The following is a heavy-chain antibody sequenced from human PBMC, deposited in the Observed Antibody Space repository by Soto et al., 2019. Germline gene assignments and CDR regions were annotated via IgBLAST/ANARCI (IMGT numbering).Heavy chain of an antibody. V-gene: IGHV4-59*01. J-gene: IGHJ5*02. D-gene: IGHD1-1*01. CDR1: GGSMGRYD. CDR2: IHYTGST. Sequence: SETLSLTCTVSGGSMGRYDWTWMRQPPGKGREWIGNIHYTGSTNYNPSLKSRVTILLGTSTSQFSLKVSSVTAADTAVYYCARDLTISSTDGPLDPWGHGTLVTVSS. CDR3: ARDLTISSTDGPLDP.